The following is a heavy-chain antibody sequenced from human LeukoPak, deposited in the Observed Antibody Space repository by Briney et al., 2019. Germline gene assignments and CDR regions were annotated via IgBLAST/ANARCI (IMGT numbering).Heavy chain of an antibody. J-gene: IGHJ4*02. V-gene: IGHV3-23*01. CDR1: GFTFSDYY. CDR3: AKLLTYFDILTGPDY. CDR2: ISGSGGST. Sequence: GGSLRLSCAASGFTFSDYYMRWIRQAPGKGLEWVSAISGSGGSTYYADSVKGRFTISRDNSKNTHYLQVNSLRVEDTAVYYCAKLLTYFDILTGPDYWGQGTLVTVSS. D-gene: IGHD3-9*01.